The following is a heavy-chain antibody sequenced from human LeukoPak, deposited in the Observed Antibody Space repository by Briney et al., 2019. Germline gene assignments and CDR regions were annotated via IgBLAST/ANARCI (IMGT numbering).Heavy chain of an antibody. CDR2: IYYSGST. J-gene: IGHJ4*02. Sequence: PSETLSLTCTVSGGSISSSSYFWGWIRQPPGKGLEWIGSIYYSGSTYYNPSLKSRVTISVDTSKNQFSLKLSSVTAADTAVYYCARDISSWYSEAYFRYWGLGTLVTVSS. D-gene: IGHD6-13*01. V-gene: IGHV4-39*02. CDR3: ARDISSWYSEAYFRY. CDR1: GGSISSSSYF.